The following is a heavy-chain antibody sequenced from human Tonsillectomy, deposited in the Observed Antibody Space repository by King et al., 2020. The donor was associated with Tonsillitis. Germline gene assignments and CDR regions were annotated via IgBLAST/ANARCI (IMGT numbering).Heavy chain of an antibody. CDR2: ISYDGSNK. CDR1: GFTFKTYA. J-gene: IGHJ2*01. V-gene: IGHV3-30-3*01. Sequence: VQLVESGGGVVQPGRSLRLSCAASGFTFKTYANHWVRQAPGKGLEWVADISYDGSNKYYADSVKGRFTISRDNSKNTLYLQMNRLRAEDTAVYYCARDGSGSVQHYWYFDLWGRGTLVTVSS. D-gene: IGHD3-10*01. CDR3: ARDGSGSVQHYWYFDL.